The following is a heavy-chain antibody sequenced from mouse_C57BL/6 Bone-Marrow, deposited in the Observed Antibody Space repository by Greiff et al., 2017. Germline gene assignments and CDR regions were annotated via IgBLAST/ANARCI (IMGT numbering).Heavy chain of an antibody. J-gene: IGHJ4*01. CDR3: ARRDGNYVDYAMDY. CDR1: GFTFSDYY. D-gene: IGHD2-1*01. Sequence: EVQVVESGGGLVQPGGSLKLSCAASGFTFSDYYMYWVRQTPEKRLEWVAYISNGGGSTYYPDTLKGRFTISRDNAKNTLYLQMSRLKPEDTAMYYCARRDGNYVDYAMDYWGQGTSVTVSS. V-gene: IGHV5-12*01. CDR2: ISNGGGST.